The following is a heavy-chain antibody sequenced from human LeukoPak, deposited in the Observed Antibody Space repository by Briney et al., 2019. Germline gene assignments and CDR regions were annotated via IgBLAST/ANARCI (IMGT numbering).Heavy chain of an antibody. CDR2: IYYSGST. CDR3: ARDFGSVAFDI. Sequence: SETLSLTCTVSGGSISSHYWSWIRQPPGKGLEWIGYIYYSGSTNYNPSLTSRVTISVDTSKNQFSLKLSSVTAADTAVYYCARDFGSVAFDIWGQGTMVTVSS. D-gene: IGHD3-10*01. V-gene: IGHV4-59*11. CDR1: GGSISSHY. J-gene: IGHJ3*02.